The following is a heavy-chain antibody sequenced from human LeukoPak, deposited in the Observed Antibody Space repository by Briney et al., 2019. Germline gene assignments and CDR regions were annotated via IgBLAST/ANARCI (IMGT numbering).Heavy chain of an antibody. CDR2: LFSTGSA. V-gene: IGHV4-61*01. Sequence: KPSEPLSLTCSVSGASLTRPTYYQWSWIRQPPGKGLELIGSLFSTGSATLNPSLKSRVTMSLDTSKSQFSLKLSSVTAEDSAVYYCARFKSGGFSYFDSWGQGTLVAVSS. J-gene: IGHJ4*02. CDR3: ARFKSGGFSYFDS. CDR1: GASLTRPTYY. D-gene: IGHD3-3*01.